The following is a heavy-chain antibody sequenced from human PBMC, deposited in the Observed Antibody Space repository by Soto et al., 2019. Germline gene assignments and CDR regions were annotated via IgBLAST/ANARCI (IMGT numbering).Heavy chain of an antibody. Sequence: GGSLRLSCAASGFTFSSYAMSWVRQAPGKGLEWVSAISGSGGSTYYADSVKGRFTISRDNSKNTLYLQMNSLRAEDTAVYYCAKAEYCSGGSCYPEVDYWGQGTLVTVSS. CDR1: GFTFSSYA. CDR3: AKAEYCSGGSCYPEVDY. CDR2: ISGSGGST. V-gene: IGHV3-23*01. J-gene: IGHJ4*02. D-gene: IGHD2-15*01.